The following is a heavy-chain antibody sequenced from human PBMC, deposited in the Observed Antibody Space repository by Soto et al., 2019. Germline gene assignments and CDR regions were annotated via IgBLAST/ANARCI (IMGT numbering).Heavy chain of an antibody. CDR2: INHSGST. CDR3: ARVPGDYYFDY. V-gene: IGHV4-34*01. D-gene: IGHD3-16*01. CDR1: VGSVSGYY. Sequence: QVQLQQWGAGLLKPSETLSLTCAVYVGSVSGYYWSWIRQPPGKGLEWIGEINHSGSTNYNPSLKSRVTISVDTSKNQFSLKLSSVTAADTAVYYCARVPGDYYFDYWGQGTLVTVSS. J-gene: IGHJ4*02.